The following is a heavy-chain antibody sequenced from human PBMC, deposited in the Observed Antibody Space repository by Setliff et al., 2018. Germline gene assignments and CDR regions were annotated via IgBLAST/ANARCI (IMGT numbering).Heavy chain of an antibody. Sequence: LRLSCAASGFTFSSYAMHWVRQAPGKGLEWVAVISYDGSNKYYADSVKGRFTISRDNSKNTLYLQMNSLRAEDTAVYYCARVALQFYYYYYMDVWGKGTTVTVSS. J-gene: IGHJ6*03. CDR3: ARVALQFYYYYYMDV. D-gene: IGHD4-4*01. CDR2: ISYDGSNK. V-gene: IGHV3-30-3*01. CDR1: GFTFSSYA.